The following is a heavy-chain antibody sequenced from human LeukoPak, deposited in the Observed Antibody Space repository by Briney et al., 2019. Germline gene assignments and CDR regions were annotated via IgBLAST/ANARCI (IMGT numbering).Heavy chain of an antibody. D-gene: IGHD4-17*01. J-gene: IGHJ3*02. CDR1: GFTFDDYA. CDR3: AKVRAYGDYDAFDI. Sequence: PGRSLGLSCAASGFTFDDYAMHWVRQAPGKGLEWVSGISWNSGSIGYADSVKGRFTISRDNAKNSLYLQMNSLRAEDTALYYCAKVRAYGDYDAFDIWGQGTMVTVSS. V-gene: IGHV3-9*01. CDR2: ISWNSGSI.